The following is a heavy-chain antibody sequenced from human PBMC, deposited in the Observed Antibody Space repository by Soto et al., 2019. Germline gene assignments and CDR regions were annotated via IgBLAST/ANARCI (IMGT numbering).Heavy chain of an antibody. Sequence: QVQLVQSGAEVKKPESSVKVSCQTSGGTFVRHVISWVRQAPGQGPEWMGKINPLSGIPNYAQKFQDRVTFTADTDSSTAYMELSSLRSDDTALYYCAAPACAATWCSPSHNLDHWGQGTLVTVSS. CDR2: INPLSGIP. CDR1: GGTFVRHV. J-gene: IGHJ4*02. V-gene: IGHV1-69*09. D-gene: IGHD2-2*01. CDR3: AAPACAATWCSPSHNLDH.